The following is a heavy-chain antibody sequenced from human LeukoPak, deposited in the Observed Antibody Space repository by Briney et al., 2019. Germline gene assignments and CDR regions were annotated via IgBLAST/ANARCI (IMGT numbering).Heavy chain of an antibody. CDR3: AKVGGIAALGDYYYGMDV. CDR2: ISGSGVST. Sequence: GGSLRLSCAASGFTFSSYAMSWVRQAPGRGLEWVSAISGSGVSTYYADSVKGRFTISRDNSKNTLYLQMNSLRAEDTAVYYCAKVGGIAALGDYYYGMDVWGQGTTVTVSS. D-gene: IGHD6-25*01. V-gene: IGHV3-23*01. J-gene: IGHJ6*02. CDR1: GFTFSSYA.